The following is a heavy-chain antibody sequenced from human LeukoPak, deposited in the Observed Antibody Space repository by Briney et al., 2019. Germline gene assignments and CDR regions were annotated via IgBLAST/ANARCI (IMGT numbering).Heavy chain of an antibody. CDR2: IYPGDSDT. D-gene: IGHD3-22*01. CDR1: GYSFTSYW. V-gene: IGHV5-51*01. J-gene: IGHJ3*02. Sequence: GESLKISCKGSGYSFTSYWIGWVRQMPGKGLEWMGIIYPGDSDTRYSPSFQGQVTISADKSISTAYLQWSSLKTSDTAMYYCASLYDSSGYYPKAFDIWGQGTMVTVSS. CDR3: ASLYDSSGYYPKAFDI.